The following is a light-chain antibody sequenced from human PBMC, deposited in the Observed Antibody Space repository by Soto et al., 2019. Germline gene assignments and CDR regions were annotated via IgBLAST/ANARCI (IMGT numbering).Light chain of an antibody. CDR3: CSYTDGSSLL. V-gene: IGLV2-23*01. Sequence: QSALTQPASVSESPGQSISISCGGGRNDIGTYNLVSWYQQHPGKAPKLIIYEGNKRPSGVSNRFSGSRSGNTASLTISGLQAEYEADYYCCSYTDGSSLLFGGGTKLHVL. CDR1: RNDIGTYNL. J-gene: IGLJ3*02. CDR2: EGN.